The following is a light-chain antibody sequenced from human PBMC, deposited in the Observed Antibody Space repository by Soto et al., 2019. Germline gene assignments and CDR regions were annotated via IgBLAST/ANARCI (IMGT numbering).Light chain of an antibody. V-gene: IGKV1-9*01. CDR1: QGINSY. CDR2: TAS. Sequence: DIPLTQSPSFLSASVGDRVTVTCRASQGINSYLAWYQQKPGKAPNLLIYTASTLQSGVPSRFSGSGSGTEFTLTITSLQPEDFASYYCQQLYTYPLTFGGGTKVEIK. J-gene: IGKJ4*01. CDR3: QQLYTYPLT.